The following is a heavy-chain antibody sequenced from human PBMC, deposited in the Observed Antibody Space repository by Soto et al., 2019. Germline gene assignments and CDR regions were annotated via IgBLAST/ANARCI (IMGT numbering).Heavy chain of an antibody. V-gene: IGHV3-73*01. J-gene: IGHJ4*01. CDR3: TIGISGYLGPDY. CDR2: IRSKSNNYAT. D-gene: IGHD3-22*01. CDR1: GFTFSDSA. Sequence: EVQLVESGGGLVQPGWSLKLSCAASGFTFSDSAMHWVRQASGKGLEWVGRIRSKSNNYATAYAASVKGRFTISRDDSKNTAYLQMNSLKTEDTAVYYCTIGISGYLGPDYWGQGTLVTVSS.